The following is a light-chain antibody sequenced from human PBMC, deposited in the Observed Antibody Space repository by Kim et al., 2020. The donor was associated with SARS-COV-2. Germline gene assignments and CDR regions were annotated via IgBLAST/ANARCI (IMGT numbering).Light chain of an antibody. CDR2: DVS. Sequence: WSPGQRAPLACRASRSVSSQLAWDQQTPGQAPRLLMYDVSNRATGIPDRFSGSGSGTDFTLTISSLEPEDFALYYCQQRYSWPVTFGQGTKVDIK. CDR1: RSVSSQ. V-gene: IGKV3-11*01. J-gene: IGKJ1*01. CDR3: QQRYSWPVT.